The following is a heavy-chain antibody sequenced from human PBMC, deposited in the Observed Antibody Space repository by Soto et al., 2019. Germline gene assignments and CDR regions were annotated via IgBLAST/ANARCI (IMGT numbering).Heavy chain of an antibody. CDR3: ARDPSGTEGEYYFDY. Sequence: SETLSLTCTVSGGSISSDYWTWIRQPPGKGLEWIGYVYYSGSTKYNPSLKSRVTMSVDTSKSQFSLKLSSVTAADTAVYYCARDPSGTEGEYYFDYWGQGTLVTVSS. V-gene: IGHV4-59*12. CDR1: GGSISSDY. J-gene: IGHJ4*02. CDR2: VYYSGST.